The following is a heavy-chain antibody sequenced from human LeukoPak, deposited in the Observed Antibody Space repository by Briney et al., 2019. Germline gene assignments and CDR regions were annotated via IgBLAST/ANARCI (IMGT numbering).Heavy chain of an antibody. CDR1: GGSISTSSYY. CDR3: ARHRKSPGIAEGMDV. V-gene: IGHV4-39*01. J-gene: IGHJ6*03. D-gene: IGHD6-13*01. Sequence: TSETLSLTCTVSGGSISTSSYYWSWIRQPPGKGLEWIGEINHSGSTNYNPSLKSRVTISVDTSKNQFSLKLSSVTAADTAVYYCARHRKSPGIAEGMDVWGKGTTVTISS. CDR2: INHSGST.